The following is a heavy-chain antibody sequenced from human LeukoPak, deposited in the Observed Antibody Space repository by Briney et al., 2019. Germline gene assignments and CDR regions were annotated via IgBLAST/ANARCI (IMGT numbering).Heavy chain of an antibody. CDR3: AKDITDCSDGRCYGYFDY. CDR2: ISWDGGST. D-gene: IGHD2-15*01. CDR1: GFSFDDYA. J-gene: IGHJ4*02. Sequence: GGSLRLSCAASGFSFDDYAMHWVRQAPGKGLEWVSLISWDGGSTEYVDSVKGRFTISRDNSKNSLYLQMNSLGAEDTALYYCAKDITDCSDGRCYGYFDYWGQGTLVTVSS. V-gene: IGHV3-43D*03.